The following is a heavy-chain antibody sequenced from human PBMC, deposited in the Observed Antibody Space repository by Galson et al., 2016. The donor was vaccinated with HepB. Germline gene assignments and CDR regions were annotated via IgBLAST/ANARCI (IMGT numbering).Heavy chain of an antibody. CDR2: ISSSSSHK. J-gene: IGHJ3*02. D-gene: IGHD3-22*01. Sequence: SMRLSCAASGFTFGDYYMSWIRQAPGKGLEWVSYISSSSSHKNYAYSVTGRFTISRDKAKNSLYLQMNSLRAEDTAVYSCASSRYYDSRGYGLDAFDIWGQGTMVTVSS. CDR3: ASSRYYDSRGYGLDAFDI. V-gene: IGHV3-11*06. CDR1: GFTFGDYY.